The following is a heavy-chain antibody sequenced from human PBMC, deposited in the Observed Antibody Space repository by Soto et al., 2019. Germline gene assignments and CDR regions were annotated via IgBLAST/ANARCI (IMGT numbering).Heavy chain of an antibody. J-gene: IGHJ6*02. CDR1: GGTFSSYA. CDR3: ATLRFGEEEYYYGMDV. D-gene: IGHD3-10*01. Sequence: QVQLVQSGAEVKKPGSSVKVSCKASGGTFSSYAISWVRQAPGQGLEWMGGIIPIFGTANYAQKFQGRVTITADESTSTAYRELSSLRSEDTAVYYCATLRFGEEEYYYGMDVWGQGTTVTVSS. V-gene: IGHV1-69*12. CDR2: IIPIFGTA.